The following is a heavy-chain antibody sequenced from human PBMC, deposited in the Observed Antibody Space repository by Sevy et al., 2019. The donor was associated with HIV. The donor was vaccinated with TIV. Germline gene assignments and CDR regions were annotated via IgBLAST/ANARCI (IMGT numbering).Heavy chain of an antibody. CDR1: GGSISRTNW. CDR3: ARSQTYHDVMTGYYASYFDS. V-gene: IGHV4-4*02. D-gene: IGHD3-9*01. CDR2: IYHSGST. Sequence: SETLSLTCDVSGGSISRTNWWSWVRQPPGKGLEWIGDIYHSGSTNYNPSLKSRVTISVDKPKRQFSLKLTSVTAADTAVYYCARSQTYHDVMTGYYASYFDSWGQGTLVTVSS. J-gene: IGHJ4*02.